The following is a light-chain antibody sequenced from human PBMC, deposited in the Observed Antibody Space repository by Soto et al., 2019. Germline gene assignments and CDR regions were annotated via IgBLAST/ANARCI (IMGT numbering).Light chain of an antibody. V-gene: IGKV1-6*01. CDR2: AAS. J-gene: IGKJ1*01. CDR3: QQYETYSGT. CDR1: QGIGND. Sequence: IQMTQSPSSLSASVGDRVTITCRASQGIGNDLGWYQQKPGKAPKVLIYAASSLQSGVPSRFSGSGSGTDFTLTISSLQPDDFATYYCQQYETYSGTFGQGTKVDIK.